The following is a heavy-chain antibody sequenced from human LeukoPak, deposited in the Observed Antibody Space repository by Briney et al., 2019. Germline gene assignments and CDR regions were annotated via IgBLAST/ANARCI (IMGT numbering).Heavy chain of an antibody. D-gene: IGHD4-17*01. Sequence: ASVKVSCKASGYTFTGYYMHWVRQAPGQGLEWMGWINPNSGGTNYAQKFQGRVTMTRDTSISTAYMELSRLRSDDTAVYYCARSNGDYDNWFDPWGQGTLLTVSS. CDR2: INPNSGGT. J-gene: IGHJ5*02. CDR3: ARSNGDYDNWFDP. CDR1: GYTFTGYY. V-gene: IGHV1-2*02.